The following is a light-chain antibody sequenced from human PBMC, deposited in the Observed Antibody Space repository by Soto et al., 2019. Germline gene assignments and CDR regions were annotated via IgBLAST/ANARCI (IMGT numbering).Light chain of an antibody. CDR3: AAWDDSLRGVV. J-gene: IGLJ2*01. CDR1: GSNIGGGY. Sequence: QSVLTQPPSASGTPGQTVTISCSGSGSNIGGGYVYWYHQLPGTAPKVLIYRSNQRPSGVPDRFSGSRSGTSASLAISGLRSEDEADYYCAAWDDSLRGVVFGGGTKLTVL. CDR2: RSN. V-gene: IGLV1-47*01.